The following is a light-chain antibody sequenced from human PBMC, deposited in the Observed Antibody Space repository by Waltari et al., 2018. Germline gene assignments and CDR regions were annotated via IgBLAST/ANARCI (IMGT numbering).Light chain of an antibody. CDR2: DVG. CDR1: SSDVGAYNY. J-gene: IGLJ2*01. CDR3: SSYTRSNTLI. V-gene: IGLV2-14*03. Sequence: QSALTQPASVSGSPGQSITISCTGTSSDVGAYNYAAWYQQYPGKAPKVMIYDVGNRPSGVSYRFSGSKSGNTASLTISGLQAEDEADYYCSSYTRSNTLIFGGGTKLTVL.